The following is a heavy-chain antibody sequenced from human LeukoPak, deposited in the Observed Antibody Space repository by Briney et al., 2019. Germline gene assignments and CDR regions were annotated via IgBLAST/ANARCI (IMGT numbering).Heavy chain of an antibody. CDR3: AKDSLWFGELYYFDY. CDR1: GFTVSNNY. D-gene: IGHD3-10*01. J-gene: IGHJ4*02. Sequence: GGSLRLSCAASGFTVSNNYMSWVRQAPGKGLEWVSVTYSGGRTYYADSVKGRFTISRDNSKNTLYLQMNSLRAEDAAVYYCAKDSLWFGELYYFDYWGQGTLVTVSP. CDR2: TYSGGRT. V-gene: IGHV3-53*05.